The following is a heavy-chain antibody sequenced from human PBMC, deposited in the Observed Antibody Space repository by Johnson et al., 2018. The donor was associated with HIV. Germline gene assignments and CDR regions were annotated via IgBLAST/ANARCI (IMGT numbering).Heavy chain of an antibody. CDR1: GFTFSSYA. D-gene: IGHD6-13*01. CDR3: ASGAAAAPDAFDI. J-gene: IGHJ3*02. Sequence: QVQLVESGGGLVQPGGSLRLSCAASGFTFSSYAMHWVRQAPGKGLEWVAVISYDGSNKYYADSVKGRFTISRDNSKNTLYLQMNSLRAEDTAVYYCASGAAAAPDAFDIWGQGTLVTVCS. V-gene: IGHV3-30-3*01. CDR2: ISYDGSNK.